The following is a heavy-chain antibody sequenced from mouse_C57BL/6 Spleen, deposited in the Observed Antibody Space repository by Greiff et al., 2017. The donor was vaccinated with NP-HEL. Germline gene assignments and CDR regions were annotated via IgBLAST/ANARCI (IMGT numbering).Heavy chain of an antibody. V-gene: IGHV1-64*01. Sequence: QVQLQQPGAELVKPGASVKLSCKASGYTFTSYWMHWVKQRPGQGLEWIGTIHPNSGSTNYNEKFKSKATLTVDKSSSTAYMQLSSLTSEDSAVYYCAGYYGSSYRVGVWGTGTTVTVSS. D-gene: IGHD1-1*01. CDR3: AGYYGSSYRVGV. CDR1: GYTFTSYW. CDR2: IHPNSGST. J-gene: IGHJ1*03.